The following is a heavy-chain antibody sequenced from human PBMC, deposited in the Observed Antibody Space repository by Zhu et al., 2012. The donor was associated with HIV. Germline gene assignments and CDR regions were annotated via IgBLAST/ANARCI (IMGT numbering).Heavy chain of an antibody. D-gene: IGHD1-14*01. J-gene: IGHJ2*01. CDR3: ARSRSAGYWYFDL. V-gene: IGHV4-59*01. CDR2: VYNSGSP. Sequence: QGQLQKSGPGLVKPSATLSLTRSVSRDSISSFYWSWIRQSPGQRLEWIGYVYNSGSPNYNPSLKSRVTISVDMSKNQFSLNLTSVTAADTAVYYCARSRSAGYWYFDLWGLALWSLSPQ. CDR1: RDSISSFY.